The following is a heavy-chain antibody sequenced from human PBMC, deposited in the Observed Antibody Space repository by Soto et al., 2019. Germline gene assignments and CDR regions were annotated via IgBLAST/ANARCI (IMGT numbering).Heavy chain of an antibody. CDR3: ARGVVGDSSGYYPVY. J-gene: IGHJ4*02. CDR2: INHSGST. V-gene: IGHV4-34*01. D-gene: IGHD3-22*01. CDR1: GGSFSGYY. Sequence: SETLSLTCAVYGGSFSGYYWFWIRQPPGKRLEWIGEINHSGSTNYNPSLKSRVTISIDTSKNQFSLKLSSVTAADTAVYHCARGVVGDSSGYYPVYWGQGALVTVSS.